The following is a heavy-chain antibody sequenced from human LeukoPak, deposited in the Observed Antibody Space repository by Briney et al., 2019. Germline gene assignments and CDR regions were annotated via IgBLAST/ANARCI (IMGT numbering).Heavy chain of an antibody. CDR3: AREGPDSGYDY. D-gene: IGHD5-12*01. J-gene: IGHJ4*02. CDR1: GYSISSGYY. Sequence: PSETLSLTCTVSGYSISSGYYWGWIRQPPGKGLEWIGSIYHSGSTYYNPSLKSRVTISVATSKNQFSMKLSSVTAADTAMYYCAREGPDSGYDYWGQGTLVSVSS. CDR2: IYHSGST. V-gene: IGHV4-38-2*02.